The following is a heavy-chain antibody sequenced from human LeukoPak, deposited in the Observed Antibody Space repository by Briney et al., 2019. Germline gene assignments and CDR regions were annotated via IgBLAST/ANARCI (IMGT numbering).Heavy chain of an antibody. Sequence: SETLSLTCAVYGGSFNGYYWSWIRQPPGKGLEWIGEINHSGSTDYNPSIKSRVIVSVDTSKKYFSLKLSSVTAADTAVYYCARGRVVGVPPGWFDPWGQGTLVTVSS. D-gene: IGHD1-26*01. CDR1: GGSFNGYY. CDR2: INHSGST. J-gene: IGHJ5*02. V-gene: IGHV4-34*01. CDR3: ARGRVVGVPPGWFDP.